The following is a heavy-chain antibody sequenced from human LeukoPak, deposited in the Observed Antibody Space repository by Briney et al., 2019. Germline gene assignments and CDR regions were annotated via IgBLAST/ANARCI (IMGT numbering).Heavy chain of an antibody. CDR3: ARGRGSYDSSGYYFDY. CDR1: GASINIYTYY. J-gene: IGHJ4*02. Sequence: SETLSLTCTVSGASINIYTYYWGWIRQPPGKGLEWIGSVSYSGSPYYNPSLKSRVTISVDRSKNQFSLKLSSVTAADTAVYYCARGRGSYDSSGYYFDYWGQGTLVTVSS. D-gene: IGHD3-22*01. CDR2: VSYSGSP. V-gene: IGHV4-39*07.